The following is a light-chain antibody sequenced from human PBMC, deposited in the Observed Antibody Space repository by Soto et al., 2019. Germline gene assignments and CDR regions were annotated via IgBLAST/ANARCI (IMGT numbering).Light chain of an antibody. V-gene: IGKV3-15*01. Sequence: EIVLTHSPGTLSLSPWEIATLSCRASQRVSNDFAWYQQRPGQAPRLLIYGASTRATGIPARFSGSGSGTEFTLTISSLQSEDFAVYYCQQYNNWPLTLGGGTKVDIK. CDR3: QQYNNWPLT. J-gene: IGKJ4*01. CDR1: QRVSND. CDR2: GAS.